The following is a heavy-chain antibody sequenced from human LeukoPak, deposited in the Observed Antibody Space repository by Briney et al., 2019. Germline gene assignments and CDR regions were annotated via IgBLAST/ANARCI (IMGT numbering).Heavy chain of an antibody. CDR1: GYTFTGYY. J-gene: IGHJ5*02. Sequence: ASVKVSCKASGYTFTGYYMHWVRQAPGQGLGWMGWINPNSGGTNYAQKFQGRVTMTRDTSISTAYMELSRLRSDDTAVYYCARAARVILTGDRHNWFDPWGQGTLVTVSS. CDR2: INPNSGGT. D-gene: IGHD3-9*01. CDR3: ARAARVILTGDRHNWFDP. V-gene: IGHV1-2*02.